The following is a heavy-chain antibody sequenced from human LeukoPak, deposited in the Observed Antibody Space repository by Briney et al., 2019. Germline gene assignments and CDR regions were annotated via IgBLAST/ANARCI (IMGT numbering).Heavy chain of an antibody. CDR3: ASRKRWLQSGVDY. V-gene: IGHV4-39*01. CDR2: IYYSGST. D-gene: IGHD5-24*01. Sequence: SETLSLTCTVSGGSIRSSNYSWGWIRQPPGKGLEWIGSIYYSGSTYYNPSLKSRVTISVDTSKNQFSLKVSSVIAADTAVYYCASRKRWLQSGVDYWGQGTLVTVSS. CDR1: GGSIRSSNYS. J-gene: IGHJ4*02.